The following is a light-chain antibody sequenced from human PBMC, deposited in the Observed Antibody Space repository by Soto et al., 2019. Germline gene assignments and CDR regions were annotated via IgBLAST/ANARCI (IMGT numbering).Light chain of an antibody. J-gene: IGKJ1*01. V-gene: IGKV3-15*01. Sequence: EIVMTQSPATLSVSPGERATLSCRASQSVRSYLAGYQQKPGQAPRLLIYGASTRATGIPARFSGSGSETEFTLTSSSLQSEDFAGYYCQQYNYWPWTFGQGTKVEIK. CDR2: GAS. CDR3: QQYNYWPWT. CDR1: QSVRSY.